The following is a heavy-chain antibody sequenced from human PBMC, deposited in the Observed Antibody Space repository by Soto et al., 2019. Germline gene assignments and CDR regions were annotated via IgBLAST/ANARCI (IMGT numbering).Heavy chain of an antibody. CDR1: GFTFSSYA. CDR2: ISSDGSNK. D-gene: IGHD3-22*01. V-gene: IGHV3-30-3*01. CDR3: ARELGSDYYPIDY. J-gene: IGHJ4*02. Sequence: QVQLVESGGGVVQPGRSLRLSCAASGFTFSSYAMHWVRQAPGKGLEWVALISSDGSNKYYADSVKGRFTISRDNSKNTLYVQMNSLRAEDTAVYYCARELGSDYYPIDYWGQGTLVTVSS.